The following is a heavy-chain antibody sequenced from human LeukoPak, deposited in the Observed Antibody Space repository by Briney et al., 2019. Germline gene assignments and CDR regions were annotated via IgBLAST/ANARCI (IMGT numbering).Heavy chain of an antibody. CDR1: GFTFSSYS. CDR2: ISTSSSYI. CDR3: ARAGSRQWLVDLFDY. V-gene: IGHV3-21*01. Sequence: GGSLRLSCAASGFTFSSYSMNWVRQAPGKGLEWVSSISTSSSYIYYADSVKGRFTSSRDNAKKSLYLQMNSLRAEDTAVYYCARAGSRQWLVDLFDYWGQGTLVTVSS. J-gene: IGHJ4*02. D-gene: IGHD6-19*01.